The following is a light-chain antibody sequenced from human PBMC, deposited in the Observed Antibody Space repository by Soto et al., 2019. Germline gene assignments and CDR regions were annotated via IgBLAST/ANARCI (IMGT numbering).Light chain of an antibody. J-gene: IGKJ3*01. CDR3: QQLNSYSIFT. Sequence: EIVLTQSPATLSLSPGEGATLSCRASQSVSRYLAWYQQKRGQAPRLLIYDASNRATGIPARFSGSGSGTDFTLTISSLEPEDFATYYCQQLNSYSIFTFGPGTKVEIK. CDR2: DAS. CDR1: QSVSRY. V-gene: IGKV3-11*01.